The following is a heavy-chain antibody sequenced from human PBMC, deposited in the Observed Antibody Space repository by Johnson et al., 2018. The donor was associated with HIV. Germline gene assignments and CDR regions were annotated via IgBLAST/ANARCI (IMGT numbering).Heavy chain of an antibody. V-gene: IGHV3-64*01. CDR1: GFSFSSYA. Sequence: VQLVESGGGVVQPGGSLRLSCAASGFSFSSYAMHWVRQAPGKGLEYVSGISGNGVSTYYANSVKGRFTISRDNARNFLYLQMNSLRAEDTALYYCARDTYYYDTSGYLTRPRAFDVWGQGTTVTVSS. CDR2: ISGNGVST. J-gene: IGHJ3*01. D-gene: IGHD3-22*01. CDR3: ARDTYYYDTSGYLTRPRAFDV.